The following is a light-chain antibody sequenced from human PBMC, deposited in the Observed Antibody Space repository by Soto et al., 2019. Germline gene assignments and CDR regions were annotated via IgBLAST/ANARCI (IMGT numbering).Light chain of an antibody. CDR2: EGI. CDR1: SSTVGGFNV. J-gene: IGLJ1*01. CDR3: CSYAGATTYV. V-gene: IGLV2-23*01. Sequence: QSALTQPASVSGSPGQSITISCTGTSSTVGGFNVVSWYQQHPGKAPKGIIYEGIKRPSGVSNRFSGSNSGSTASLTISGLQAEDEADYYCCSYAGATTYVFGTGTKGTVL.